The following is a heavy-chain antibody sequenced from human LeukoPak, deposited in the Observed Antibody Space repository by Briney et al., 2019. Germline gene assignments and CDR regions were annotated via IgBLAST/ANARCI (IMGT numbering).Heavy chain of an antibody. CDR2: IYQGEST. CDR1: GGSVNSVTYY. J-gene: IGHJ6*03. Sequence: PSETLSLTCAVSGGSVNSVTYYWAWVRQPPGKGLEWIGSIYQGESTYSNPSLESRVSMSVDTSKNQFSLRLTSVTAADTAVYYCARYEANYYYYYMDVWGEGTTVTVSS. D-gene: IGHD3-10*01. CDR3: ARYEANYYYYYMDV. V-gene: IGHV4-39*01.